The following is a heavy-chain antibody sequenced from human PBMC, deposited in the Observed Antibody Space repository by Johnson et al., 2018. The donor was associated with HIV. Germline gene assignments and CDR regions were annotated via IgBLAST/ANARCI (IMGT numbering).Heavy chain of an antibody. V-gene: IGHV3-23*04. CDR2: ISGSGGST. CDR3: AKEGYSSGWYGPPDAFDI. Sequence: MQLVESGGGLVQSGGSLRLSCAASGFTFSSYAMSWVRQAPGKGLEWVSAISGSGGSTYYADSVKGRFTISRDHSKNTLYLQMNSLRAEDTAVYYCAKEGYSSGWYGPPDAFDIWGQGTMVTVSS. D-gene: IGHD6-19*01. J-gene: IGHJ3*02. CDR1: GFTFSSYA.